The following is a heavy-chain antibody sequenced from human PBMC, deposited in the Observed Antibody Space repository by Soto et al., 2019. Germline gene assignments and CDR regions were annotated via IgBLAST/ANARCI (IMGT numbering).Heavy chain of an antibody. CDR2: IYYSGST. Sequence: SETLSLTCTVSGGSISSYYWNWIRQPPGKGLEWIGYIYYSGSTNYNPSLKSRVTISVDTSKNQFSLKLSSVTAADTAVYYCAREGELHWFDPWGQGTLVTVSS. D-gene: IGHD1-26*01. J-gene: IGHJ5*02. CDR1: GGSISSYY. CDR3: AREGELHWFDP. V-gene: IGHV4-59*01.